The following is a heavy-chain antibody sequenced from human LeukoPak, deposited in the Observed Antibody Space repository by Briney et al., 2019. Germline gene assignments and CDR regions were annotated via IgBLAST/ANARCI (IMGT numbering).Heavy chain of an antibody. J-gene: IGHJ6*02. D-gene: IGHD2-15*01. CDR1: GFTFGSYE. V-gene: IGHV3-48*03. Sequence: GGSLRLSCAASGFTFGSYEMNWVRQAPGKGLEWVSYISSRGTTIYYVDSVKGRFTISRDNAKNSLYLQMNSLRAEDTALYYCARVRSGLHMDVWGQGTTVTVSS. CDR2: ISSRGTTI. CDR3: ARVRSGLHMDV.